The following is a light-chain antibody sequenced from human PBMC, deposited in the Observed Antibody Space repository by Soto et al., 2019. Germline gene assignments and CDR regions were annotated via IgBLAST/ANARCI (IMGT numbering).Light chain of an antibody. Sequence: QSVLTQPPSVSGSPGQSVAISCTGTSSDVGSYNRVSWYQQPPGTAPKVMIYEVSNRPSGVPDRFSESKSGNTASLTISGLQAEDEADYYCSSYTSSNTYVFGTGTKVTVL. J-gene: IGLJ1*01. V-gene: IGLV2-18*02. CDR1: SSDVGSYNR. CDR3: SSYTSSNTYV. CDR2: EVS.